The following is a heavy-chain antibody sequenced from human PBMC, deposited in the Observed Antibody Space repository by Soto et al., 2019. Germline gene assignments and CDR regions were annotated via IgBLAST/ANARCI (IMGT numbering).Heavy chain of an antibody. V-gene: IGHV3-23*01. Sequence: PGGSLRLSCAASGFTFCSYSMSWVRQAPGKGLEWVSAISGSGGSTYYADSVKGRFTISRDNSKNTLYLQMNSLRAEDTAVYYCAKSALGPYSPRSMSYYYYYMDVWGKGTTVTVSS. D-gene: IGHD2-21*01. CDR3: AKSALGPYSPRSMSYYYYYMDV. J-gene: IGHJ6*03. CDR2: ISGSGGST. CDR1: GFTFCSYS.